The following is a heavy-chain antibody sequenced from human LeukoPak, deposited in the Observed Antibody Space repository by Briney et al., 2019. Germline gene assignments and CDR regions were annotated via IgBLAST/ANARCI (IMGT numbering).Heavy chain of an antibody. J-gene: IGHJ5*02. V-gene: IGHV1-46*01. CDR3: ARDHLGGSGSYYNVWFDP. Sequence: ASVKVSCKASGYTFTSYYMHWVRQAPGQGLEWMGIINPSGSSTSYAQKFQGRVTMTRDTSTSTVYMELSSLRSEDTAVYYCARDHLGGSGSYYNVWFDPWGQGTLVTVSS. CDR2: INPSGSST. D-gene: IGHD3-10*01. CDR1: GYTFTSYY.